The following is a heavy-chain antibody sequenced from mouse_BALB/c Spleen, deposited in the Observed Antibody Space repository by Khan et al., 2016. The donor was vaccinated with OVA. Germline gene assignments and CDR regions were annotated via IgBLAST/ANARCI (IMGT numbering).Heavy chain of an antibody. CDR1: GDSITSGY. CDR2: IIYTGYT. D-gene: IGHD2-14*01. J-gene: IGHJ3*01. CDR3: ARSTYRYAFVY. Sequence: EVKLLESGPSLVKPSQTLSLTCSVTGDSITSGYWNWIRKFPGNKLEYMGYIIYTGYTYYNPSLKSRISITRHTSKNQYYLQLNSVTDEDTATYDCARSTYRYAFVYWGQGTLVTVSA. V-gene: IGHV3-8*02.